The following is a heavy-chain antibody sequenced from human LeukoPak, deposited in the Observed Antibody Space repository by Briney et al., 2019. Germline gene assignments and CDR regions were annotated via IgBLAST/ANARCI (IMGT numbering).Heavy chain of an antibody. Sequence: GGSLRLSCAASGFTVSSNYMSWVRQAPGKGLEWVSVIYSGGSTYYADSVKGRFTISRDNAKNSLYLQMNSLRAEDTAVYYCAREGLRLGELSFPALDYWGQGTLVTVSS. CDR2: IYSGGST. D-gene: IGHD3-16*02. CDR1: GFTVSSNY. CDR3: AREGLRLGELSFPALDY. V-gene: IGHV3-53*01. J-gene: IGHJ4*02.